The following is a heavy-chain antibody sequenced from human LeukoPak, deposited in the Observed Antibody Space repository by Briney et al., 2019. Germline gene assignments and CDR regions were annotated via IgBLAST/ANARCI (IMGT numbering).Heavy chain of an antibody. Sequence: SETLSLTCTVSGDSIRSGGYYWSWIRQHPGKGLEWIGYIYYDGNTNSNPSLNSRVTISVDTSKNQFSLKLSSVTAADTAVYYCARRGSGASLEYYFDLWGRGTLVTVSS. J-gene: IGHJ2*01. CDR2: IYYDGNT. CDR1: GDSIRSGGYY. V-gene: IGHV4-61*08. CDR3: ARRGSGASLEYYFDL. D-gene: IGHD1-14*01.